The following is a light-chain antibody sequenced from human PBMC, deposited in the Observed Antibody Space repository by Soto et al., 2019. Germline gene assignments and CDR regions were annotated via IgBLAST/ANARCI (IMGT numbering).Light chain of an antibody. CDR2: GAS. CDR1: QSVSSMF. J-gene: IGKJ1*01. CDR3: QQYGPSPWT. Sequence: EIVLTQSPGTLSLSPGERATLSCRASQSVSSMFLAWYQQRRGQAPRLLIYGASNRATAIPDRFSGSGSGTDFTLTISRLEPEDFAVYYCQQYGPSPWTFGQGTKVDIK. V-gene: IGKV3-20*01.